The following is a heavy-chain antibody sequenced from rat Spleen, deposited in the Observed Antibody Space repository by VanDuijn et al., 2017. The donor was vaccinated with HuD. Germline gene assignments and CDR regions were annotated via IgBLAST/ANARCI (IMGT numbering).Heavy chain of an antibody. D-gene: IGHD1-2*01. V-gene: IGHV2-30*01. CDR1: GFSLTSYN. CDR3: ARAGGAAISSYVMDA. Sequence: QVQLKESGPGLVQPSQTLSLTCTVSGFSLTSYNVHWVRQPTGKGLEWMGVIWTGGSTDYNSALKSRLSISRDTSKSQVFLKMNSLQTEDIATYYCARAGGAAISSYVMDAWGQGASVTVSS. CDR2: IWTGGST. J-gene: IGHJ4*01.